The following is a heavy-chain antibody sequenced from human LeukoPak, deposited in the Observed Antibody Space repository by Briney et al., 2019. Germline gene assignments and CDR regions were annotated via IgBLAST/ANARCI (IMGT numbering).Heavy chain of an antibody. CDR3: ARALYTGIGDYFDY. Sequence: PSETLSLTCTVSADSLSSGGHYWAWIRQFPGKGLGSIGFIHHSGRSRHNPSLKDRVAISVDTSRKQFALKLSSVTAADTAVYYCARALYTGIGDYFDYWGQGTLVTVSS. CDR2: IHHSGRS. D-gene: IGHD2-2*02. CDR1: ADSLSSGGHY. V-gene: IGHV4-31*03. J-gene: IGHJ4*02.